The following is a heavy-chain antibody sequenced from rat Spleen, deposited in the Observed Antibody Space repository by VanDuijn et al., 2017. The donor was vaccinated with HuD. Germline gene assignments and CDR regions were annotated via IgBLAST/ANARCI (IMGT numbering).Heavy chain of an antibody. CDR3: ARGTRNYSSYGGFAY. CDR1: GFTFSDYD. V-gene: IGHV5-7*01. D-gene: IGHD1-2*01. Sequence: EVQLVESDGGFVQPGRSMKLSCAASGFTFSDYDMAWVRQAPKKGLEWVATISYDGTSTNFRDSLKGRFTISRDNAKSTLYLQMDSLGSEDTATYYCARGTRNYSSYGGFAYWGQGTLVTVSS. J-gene: IGHJ3*01. CDR2: ISYDGTST.